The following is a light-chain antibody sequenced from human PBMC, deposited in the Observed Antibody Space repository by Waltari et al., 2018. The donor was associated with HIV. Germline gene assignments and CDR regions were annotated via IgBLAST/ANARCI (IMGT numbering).Light chain of an antibody. CDR1: QSILYSSNNGNY. J-gene: IGKJ4*01. CDR2: WAS. V-gene: IGKV4-1*01. Sequence: IVLTQDSDSLVVSPGESATINCKSSQSILYSSNNGNYLAWYQQKPGQRPKLGIYWASTREAEVPDRVTGNGSVTDCTLTGSSLQAEDVAVYFCQRSVSTPRPLGGGTKVEIK. CDR3: QRSVSTPRP.